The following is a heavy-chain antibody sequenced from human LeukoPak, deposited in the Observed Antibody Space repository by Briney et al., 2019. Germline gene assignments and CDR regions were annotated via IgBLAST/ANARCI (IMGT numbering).Heavy chain of an antibody. V-gene: IGHV3-53*01. Sequence: GGSLRLSCAASGFTASSSYMYWVRQAPGKGLEWVSFFYRGDSTYYAESVRGRFTISRDNSKNTLCLQMNSLRAEDTAVYYCAKDSRIRSLDYWGQGTLVTVSS. CDR1: GFTASSSY. D-gene: IGHD1-14*01. CDR2: FYRGDST. CDR3: AKDSRIRSLDY. J-gene: IGHJ4*02.